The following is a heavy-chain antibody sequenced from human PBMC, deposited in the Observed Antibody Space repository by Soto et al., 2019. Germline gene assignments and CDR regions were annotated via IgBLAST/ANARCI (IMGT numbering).Heavy chain of an antibody. CDR3: ARDSGVIGMYGAALVI. D-gene: IGHD4-17*01. CDR2: IWYDGDKK. CDR1: GFTFSNYG. J-gene: IGHJ3*02. V-gene: IGHV3-33*01. Sequence: GGSLRLSCAASGFTFSNYGMHWVRQPPGKGLEWVAIIWYDGDKKYYADSVKGRFTISRDNSKNTLYLQMNSLRGEDTAVYYCARDSGVIGMYGAALVIWGQGTMVTVS.